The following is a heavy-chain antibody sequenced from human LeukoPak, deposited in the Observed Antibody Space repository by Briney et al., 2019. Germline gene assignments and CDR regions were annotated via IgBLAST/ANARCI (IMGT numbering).Heavy chain of an antibody. CDR2: INPNIGDT. Sequence: ASVKVSCKASGYTFTGYYVHWVRQAPGQGLEWIGWINPNIGDTNYAQKFQGRVTMTRDTSISTAYTELSGLRSDDTAVYYCARGDLVRHYYYMDVWGKGTTVTVSS. V-gene: IGHV1-2*02. J-gene: IGHJ6*03. D-gene: IGHD6-6*01. CDR1: GYTFTGYY. CDR3: ARGDLVRHYYYMDV.